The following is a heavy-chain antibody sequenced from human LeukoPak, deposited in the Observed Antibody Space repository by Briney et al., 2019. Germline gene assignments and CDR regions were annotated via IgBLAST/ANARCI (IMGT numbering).Heavy chain of an antibody. D-gene: IGHD5-24*01. CDR3: AKGDGYNTYYFDY. J-gene: IGHJ4*02. CDR1: GSTFSSYA. V-gene: IGHV3-23*01. Sequence: SCKASGSTFSSYAMSWVRQAPGKGLEWVSGISGSGGSTYYADSVKGRFTISRDNSKNTPYLQMNSLRAEDTAVYYCAKGDGYNTYYFDYWGQGTLVTVSS. CDR2: ISGSGGST.